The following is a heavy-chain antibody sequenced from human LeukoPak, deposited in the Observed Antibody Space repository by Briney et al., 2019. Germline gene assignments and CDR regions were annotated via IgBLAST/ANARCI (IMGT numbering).Heavy chain of an antibody. Sequence: KPSETLSLTCAVYGGSFSGYYWSWIRQPPGKGLEWIGEINHSGSTNYNPSLKSRVTISVDTSKNQFSLKLSSVTAADTAVYYCARSVILRYSGMDVWGQGTTVTVSS. D-gene: IGHD3-9*01. CDR1: GGSFSGYY. CDR3: ARSVILRYSGMDV. V-gene: IGHV4-34*01. J-gene: IGHJ6*02. CDR2: INHSGST.